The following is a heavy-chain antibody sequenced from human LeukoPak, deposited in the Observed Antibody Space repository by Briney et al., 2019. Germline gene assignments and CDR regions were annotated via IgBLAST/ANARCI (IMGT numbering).Heavy chain of an antibody. D-gene: IGHD3-3*01. CDR1: GYTFTSYG. J-gene: IGHJ6*02. CDR2: ISAYNGNT. V-gene: IGHV1-18*01. Sequence: ASVKVSCKASGYTFTSYGISWVRQAPGQGLEWMGWISAYNGNTNYAQKLQGRVTRTTDTSTSTAYMELRSLRSDDTAVYYCARDASDYDFWSGYYTALGYYYYGMDVWGQGTTVTVSS. CDR3: ARDASDYDFWSGYYTALGYYYYGMDV.